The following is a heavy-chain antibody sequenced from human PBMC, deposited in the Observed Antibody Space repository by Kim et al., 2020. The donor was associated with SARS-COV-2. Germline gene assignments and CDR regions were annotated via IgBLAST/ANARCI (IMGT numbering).Heavy chain of an antibody. Sequence: GGSLRLSCAASGFTFSSYAMSWVRQAPGKGLEWVSAISGSGGSTYYADSVKGRFTISRDNSKNTLYLQMNSLRAEDTAVYYCAKDEGRRITMMLDAFDIWGQKTIGTLSS. CDR1: GFTFSSYA. J-gene: IGHJ3*02. CDR2: ISGSGGST. D-gene: IGHD3-22*01. V-gene: IGHV3-23*01. CDR3: AKDEGRRITMMLDAFDI.